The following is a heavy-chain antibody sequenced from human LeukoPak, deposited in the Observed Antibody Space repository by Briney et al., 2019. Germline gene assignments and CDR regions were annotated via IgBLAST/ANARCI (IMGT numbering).Heavy chain of an antibody. D-gene: IGHD6-19*01. CDR3: AKDRRYSSGWYYFDY. CDR2: ISVNGDKT. J-gene: IGHJ4*02. Sequence: HPGGSLRLSCSASGFTFSGHFMHWVRQAPGKGLEYVSSISVNGDKTLYAESVKGRFTISRDNSKNTLYLQLSSLRLEDTAIYYCAKDRRYSSGWYYFDYWGQGTLATVSS. V-gene: IGHV3-64D*06. CDR1: GFTFSGHF.